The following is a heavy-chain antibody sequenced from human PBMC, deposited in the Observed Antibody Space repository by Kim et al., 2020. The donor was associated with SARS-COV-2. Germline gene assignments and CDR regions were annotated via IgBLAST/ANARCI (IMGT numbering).Heavy chain of an antibody. CDR2: ISSSSSTI. CDR1: GFTFSSYS. J-gene: IGHJ4*02. V-gene: IGHV3-48*04. Sequence: GGSLRLSCAASGFTFSSYSMNWVRQAPGKGLEWVSYISSSSSTIYYADSVKGRFTISRDNAKNSLYLQMNSLRAEDTAVYYCARGPSRGFGDLGAYWGQGTLVTVSS. CDR3: ARGPSRGFGDLGAY. D-gene: IGHD3-10*01.